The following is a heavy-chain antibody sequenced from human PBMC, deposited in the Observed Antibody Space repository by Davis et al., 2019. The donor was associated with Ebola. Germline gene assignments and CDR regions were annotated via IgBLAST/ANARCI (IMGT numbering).Heavy chain of an antibody. Sequence: PGGSLRLSCAASGFTFANYAMTWVRQAPGKGLEWVAGVSAGGETTYYAESVKGRFTISRDNSKNTLYLQMNSLRAEDTAVYYCANPPVMNSDFWGQGTLVTVSS. CDR1: GFTFANYA. J-gene: IGHJ4*02. V-gene: IGHV3-23*01. D-gene: IGHD1-7*01. CDR3: ANPPVMNSDF. CDR2: VSAGGETT.